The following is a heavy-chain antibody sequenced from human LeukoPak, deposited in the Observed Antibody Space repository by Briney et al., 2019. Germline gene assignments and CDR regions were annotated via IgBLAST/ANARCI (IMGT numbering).Heavy chain of an antibody. CDR3: ARDLRGHSSPRYYYYYGMDV. J-gene: IGHJ6*02. V-gene: IGHV3-74*01. D-gene: IGHD6-13*01. CDR2: INSDGSST. CDR1: GLTFSSYW. Sequence: GGSLRLSCAASGLTFSSYWMHWVRQAPGKGLVWVSRINSDGSSTSYADSVKGRFTISRDNAKNTLYLQMNSLRAEDTAVYYCARDLRGHSSPRYYYYYGMDVWGQGTTVTVSS.